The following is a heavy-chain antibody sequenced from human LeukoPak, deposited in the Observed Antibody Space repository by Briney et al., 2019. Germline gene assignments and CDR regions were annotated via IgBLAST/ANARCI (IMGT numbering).Heavy chain of an antibody. V-gene: IGHV1-69*04. D-gene: IGHD6-13*01. CDR2: IIPILGIA. Sequence: ASVKVSCKASGGTFSSYAISWVRQAPGQGLEWMGRIIPILGIAHYAQKFQGRVTITADKSTSTAYMELSSLRSEDTAVYYCALLEAAAGTDYWGQGTLVTVSS. CDR3: ALLEAAAGTDY. CDR1: GGTFSSYA. J-gene: IGHJ4*02.